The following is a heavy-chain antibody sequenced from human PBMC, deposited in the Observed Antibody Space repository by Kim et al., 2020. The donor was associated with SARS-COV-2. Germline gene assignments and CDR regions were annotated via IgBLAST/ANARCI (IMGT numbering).Heavy chain of an antibody. CDR2: INPNSGGT. CDR1: GYTFTGYY. Sequence: ASVKFSCKASGYTFTGYYMHWVRQAPGQGLEWMGWINPNSGGTNYAQKFQGWVNMTRDTSISTAYMELSRLRSDDTAVYYCARAGLYYYDSSGYYPYWGQGTLVTVSS. D-gene: IGHD3-22*01. J-gene: IGHJ4*02. V-gene: IGHV1-2*04. CDR3: ARAGLYYYDSSGYYPY.